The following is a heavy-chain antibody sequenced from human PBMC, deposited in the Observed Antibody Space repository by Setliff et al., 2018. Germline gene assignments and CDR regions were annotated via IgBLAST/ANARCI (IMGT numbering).Heavy chain of an antibody. D-gene: IGHD1-1*01. CDR2: TYYRSKWYN. CDR1: GDSVSSNSAA. J-gene: IGHJ6*02. V-gene: IGHV6-1*01. Sequence: SQTLSLTCAISGDSVSSNSAAWNWIRQSPSRGLEWLGRTYYRSKWYNDYAVSVKSRITTNPDTSKNQFSLQLNSVTPEDTAVYYCARDQRLPLTYYYYGMDVWGQGTTVTVSS. CDR3: ARDQRLPLTYYYYGMDV.